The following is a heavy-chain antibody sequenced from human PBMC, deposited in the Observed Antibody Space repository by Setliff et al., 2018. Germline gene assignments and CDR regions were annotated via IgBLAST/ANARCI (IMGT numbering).Heavy chain of an antibody. CDR2: ISAYNGNT. V-gene: IGHV1-18*01. CDR3: ARALMGYNRWYFDN. D-gene: IGHD1-1*01. Sequence: ASVKVSCKASGYTFTSYGISWVRQAPGQGLEWMGWISAYNGNTNYAQKLQGRVTMTTDTSTSTAYMELSSLRSEDTAVYYCARALMGYNRWYFDNWGQGTLVTVSS. CDR1: GYTFTSYG. J-gene: IGHJ4*02.